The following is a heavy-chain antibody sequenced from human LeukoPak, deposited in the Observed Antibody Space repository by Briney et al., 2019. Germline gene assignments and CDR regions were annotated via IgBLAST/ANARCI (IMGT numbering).Heavy chain of an antibody. Sequence: SETLSLTCTVSGYSISSGYYWGWIRQPPGKGLEWIGSIYHSGSTYYNPSLKSRVTISVDTSKNQFSLKLSSVTAADTAVYYCARDGGGSRPEYYFDYWGQGTLVTVSS. D-gene: IGHD2-15*01. CDR3: ARDGGGSRPEYYFDY. CDR1: GYSISSGYY. J-gene: IGHJ4*02. CDR2: IYHSGST. V-gene: IGHV4-38-2*02.